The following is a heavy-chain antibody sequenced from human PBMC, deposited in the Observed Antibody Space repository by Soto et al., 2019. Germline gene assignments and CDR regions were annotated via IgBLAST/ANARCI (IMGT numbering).Heavy chain of an antibody. J-gene: IGHJ4*02. Sequence: GGSLRLSCAASGSTVTSNYMNWVRQAPGKGLEWVSLIYSGGATYYADSVKGRFTISRDDTKNTLYLQMNSLKTEDTAVYYCTTDSRTHCAPFFDYWGQGVLVTVSS. V-gene: IGHV3-66*01. CDR1: GSTVTSNY. CDR2: IYSGGAT. D-gene: IGHD2-21*01. CDR3: TTDSRTHCAPFFDY.